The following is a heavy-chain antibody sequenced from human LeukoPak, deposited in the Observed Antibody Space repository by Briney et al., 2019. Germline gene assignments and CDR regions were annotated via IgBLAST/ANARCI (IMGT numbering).Heavy chain of an antibody. CDR2: ISSSSSYI. J-gene: IGHJ4*02. D-gene: IGHD1-1*01. CDR1: GITFNSYT. CDR3: ARERQLERLAFGKEGSAFDY. V-gene: IGHV3-21*01. Sequence: GGSLRLSCAASGITFNSYTMNWVRQAPGRGLEWVSSISSSSSYIYYAASVKGRFTISRDNAKNSLYQQMNRLRAEDTAVYYCARERQLERLAFGKEGSAFDYWGQGTLVTVSS.